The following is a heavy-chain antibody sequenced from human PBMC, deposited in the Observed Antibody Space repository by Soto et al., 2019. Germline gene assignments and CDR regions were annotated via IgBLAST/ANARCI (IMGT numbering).Heavy chain of an antibody. CDR3: ASESTYYYDSSGYVGFDY. D-gene: IGHD3-22*01. J-gene: IGHJ4*02. CDR1: GYTFTSYA. Sequence: ASVKVSCTASGYTFTSYAMHWVRQAPGQRLEWMGWINAGNGNTKYAQKFQGRVTITADESTSTAYMELSSLRSEDTAVYYCASESTYYYDSSGYVGFDYWGQGTLVTVSS. CDR2: INAGNGNT. V-gene: IGHV1-3*01.